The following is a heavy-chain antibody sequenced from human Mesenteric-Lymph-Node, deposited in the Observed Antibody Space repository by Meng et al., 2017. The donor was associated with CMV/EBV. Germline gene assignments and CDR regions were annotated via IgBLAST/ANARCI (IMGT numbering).Heavy chain of an antibody. D-gene: IGHD3-16*01. CDR3: SKDGATAVAFGAPFDQ. CDR1: GFTFDDYA. Sequence: SLKISCAASGFTFDDYAMHWVRQAPGKGLEWVAGISWNSGDIAYADSVKGRFSISRDNANNSLYLQMNSLRPEDTALYYCSKDGATAVAFGAPFDQWGRGTLVTVSS. CDR2: ISWNSGDI. V-gene: IGHV3-9*01. J-gene: IGHJ4*02.